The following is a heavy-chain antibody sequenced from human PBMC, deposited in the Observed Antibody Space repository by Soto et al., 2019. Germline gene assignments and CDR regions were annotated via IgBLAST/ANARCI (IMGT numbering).Heavy chain of an antibody. J-gene: IGHJ5*02. V-gene: IGHV3-23*01. Sequence: EVQLLESGGGLVQPGGSLRLSCAASGFTFSNYNMNWVRQAPGEGLEWVSTILSIGTTYYADSVKGRFTISRDNSKNTLYLQMDSLRAEDTAVYFCAKKLGTTGSNFFHPWGQGALVTVSS. CDR3: AKKLGTTGSNFFHP. CDR2: ILSIGTT. CDR1: GFTFSNYN. D-gene: IGHD1-1*01.